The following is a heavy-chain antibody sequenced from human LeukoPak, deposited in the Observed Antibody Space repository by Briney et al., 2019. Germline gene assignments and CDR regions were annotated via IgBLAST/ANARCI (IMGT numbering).Heavy chain of an antibody. Sequence: PGGSLRLSCAASGFTLSSYAMSWVRQAPGKRLEGVSAISGSGGSTYYADSVKGRFTISRDNSKNTLYLQMNSLRAEDTAVYYCAKEPGRLRGSGFDYWGQGTLVTVSS. V-gene: IGHV3-23*01. CDR1: GFTLSSYA. CDR3: AKEPGRLRGSGFDY. J-gene: IGHJ4*02. D-gene: IGHD3-10*01. CDR2: ISGSGGST.